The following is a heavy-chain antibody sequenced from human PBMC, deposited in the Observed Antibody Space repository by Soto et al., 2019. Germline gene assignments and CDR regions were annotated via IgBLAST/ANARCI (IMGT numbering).Heavy chain of an antibody. D-gene: IGHD5-18*01. CDR3: AREIKGYSYGNYLDY. V-gene: IGHV4-61*01. CDR2: IYYSGST. J-gene: IGHJ4*02. Sequence: SETLSLTCTVSGGPVSSGSYHWSWIRQPPGKGLEWIGYIYYSGSTNYNPSLKSRVTISVDTSKNQFSLKLSSVTAADTAVYYCAREIKGYSYGNYLDYWGQGTLVTVSS. CDR1: GGPVSSGSYH.